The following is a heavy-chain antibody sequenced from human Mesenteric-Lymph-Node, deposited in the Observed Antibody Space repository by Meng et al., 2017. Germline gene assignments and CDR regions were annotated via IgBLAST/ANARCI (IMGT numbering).Heavy chain of an antibody. D-gene: IGHD3-10*01. CDR1: GGSFSGYY. Sequence: SETLSLTCAVYGGSFSGYYWSWIRQPPGKGLEWIGEINHSGSTNYNPSLKSRVTISVDTSKNQFSLKLSSVTAADKAVYYCARGRITMVRGVRYYYGMDVWGQGTTVTVSS. J-gene: IGHJ6*02. CDR3: ARGRITMVRGVRYYYGMDV. V-gene: IGHV4-34*01. CDR2: INHSGST.